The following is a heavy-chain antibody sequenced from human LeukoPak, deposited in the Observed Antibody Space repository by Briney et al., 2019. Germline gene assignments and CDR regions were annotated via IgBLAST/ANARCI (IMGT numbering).Heavy chain of an antibody. CDR1: GFTFSSYW. CDR3: ARDRARLRYFDWLSSGALDI. CDR2: INSDGSST. V-gene: IGHV3-74*01. D-gene: IGHD3-9*01. Sequence: PGGSLRLSCAASGFTFSSYWMHWVRQAPGKGLVWVSRINSDGSSTSYADSVKGRFTISRDNAKNSLYLQMNSLRAEDTAVYYCARDRARLRYFDWLSSGALDIWGQGTMVTVSS. J-gene: IGHJ3*02.